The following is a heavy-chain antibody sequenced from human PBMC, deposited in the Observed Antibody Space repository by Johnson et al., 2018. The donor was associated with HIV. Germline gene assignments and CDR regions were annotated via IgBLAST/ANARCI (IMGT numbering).Heavy chain of an antibody. V-gene: IGHV3-53*01. CDR1: GFTVSSNY. D-gene: IGHD4-17*01. CDR3: ARELRAVGAFDI. Sequence: VQLVESGGGLIQPGGSLRLSCAASGFTVSSNYMSWVRQAPGKGLEWVSLIYSGGSTYYADSVKGRFTISRYNAKNSLYLQMNSLRGEDTAVYYCARELRAVGAFDIWGQGTMVTVSS. CDR2: IYSGGST. J-gene: IGHJ3*02.